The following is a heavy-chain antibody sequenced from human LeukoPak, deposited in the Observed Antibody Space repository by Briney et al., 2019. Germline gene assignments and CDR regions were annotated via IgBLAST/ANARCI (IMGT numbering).Heavy chain of an antibody. D-gene: IGHD2-2*02. J-gene: IGHJ4*02. Sequence: GASVKVSCKASGYTFTGYYMHWVRQAPGQGLEWMGRINPNSGGTNYAQKFQGRVTMTRDTSISTAYMELSRLRSDDTAVYYCARVNLGYCSSTSCYTVDYWGQGTLVTVSS. CDR1: GYTFTGYY. CDR3: ARVNLGYCSSTSCYTVDY. CDR2: INPNSGGT. V-gene: IGHV1-2*06.